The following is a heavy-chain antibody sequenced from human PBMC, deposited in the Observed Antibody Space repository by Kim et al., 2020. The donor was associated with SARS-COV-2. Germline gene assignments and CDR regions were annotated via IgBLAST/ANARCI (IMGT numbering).Heavy chain of an antibody. D-gene: IGHD3-16*01. CDR3: ATVYYDYVWGNY. CDR2: IYYSGST. Sequence: ETLSLTCTVSGGSISSSSYYWGWIRQPPGKGLEWIGSIYYSGSTYYNPSLKSRVTISVDTSKNQFSLKLSSVTAADTAVYYCATVYYDYVWGNYWGQGTLVTVSS. J-gene: IGHJ4*02. V-gene: IGHV4-39*01. CDR1: GGSISSSSYY.